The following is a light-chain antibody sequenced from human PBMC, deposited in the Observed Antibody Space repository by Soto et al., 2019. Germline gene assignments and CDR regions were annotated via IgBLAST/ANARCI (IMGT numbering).Light chain of an antibody. CDR1: QTVSSY. V-gene: IGKV3-15*01. J-gene: IGKJ4*01. CDR3: QQYSKWPLP. CDR2: SAS. Sequence: ELVMTHSPDTMSMSPGERATLSCRASQTVSSYLAWYQQKPGQAPRLLIYSASTRATGIPARFSGSGSGTEFILTISSLQSEDFAVYSCQQYSKWPLPFGGGTKVDVK.